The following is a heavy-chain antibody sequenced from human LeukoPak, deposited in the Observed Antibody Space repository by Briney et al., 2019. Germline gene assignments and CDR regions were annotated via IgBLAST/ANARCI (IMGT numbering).Heavy chain of an antibody. CDR2: FYPGDSDT. Sequence: PGESLQISCKGSGYTFTTHWIAWVRPMPGKGLEWMGIFYPGDSDTRYSPSFQGQVIISADKSISTAYLQWSSLKASDTAIYYCARHFYCSGGSCYLDYWGQGTLVTASS. D-gene: IGHD2-15*01. CDR1: GYTFTTHW. V-gene: IGHV5-51*01. CDR3: ARHFYCSGGSCYLDY. J-gene: IGHJ4*02.